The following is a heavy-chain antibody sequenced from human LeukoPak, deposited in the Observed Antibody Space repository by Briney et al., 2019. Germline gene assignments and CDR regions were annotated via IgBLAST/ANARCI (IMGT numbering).Heavy chain of an antibody. Sequence: KPSETLSLTCTVSGGSISSYYWSWIRQPPGKGLEWIGYIYYSGSTNYNPSLKSRVTISVDTSKNQFSLKLSSVTAADTAVYYCARLHGDLNPAPNYYYYYGMDVWGQGTTATVSS. V-gene: IGHV4-59*08. CDR2: IYYSGST. J-gene: IGHJ6*02. D-gene: IGHD3-10*01. CDR3: ARLHGDLNPAPNYYYYYGMDV. CDR1: GGSISSYY.